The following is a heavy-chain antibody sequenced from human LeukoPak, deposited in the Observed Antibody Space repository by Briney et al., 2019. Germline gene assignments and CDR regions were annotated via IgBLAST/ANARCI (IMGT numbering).Heavy chain of an antibody. CDR2: ISYDGSNK. Sequence: GGSLRLSCEASGFXFSSNGIHWVRQAPGKGLEWMALISYDGSNKYYADSVKGRFTISRDNSKNTLYLQMNSLRSEDTAVYYCAKDRSSSWTWTIDYWGQGTLVTVSS. D-gene: IGHD6-13*01. J-gene: IGHJ4*02. CDR3: AKDRSSSWTWTIDY. CDR1: GFXFSSNG. V-gene: IGHV3-30*18.